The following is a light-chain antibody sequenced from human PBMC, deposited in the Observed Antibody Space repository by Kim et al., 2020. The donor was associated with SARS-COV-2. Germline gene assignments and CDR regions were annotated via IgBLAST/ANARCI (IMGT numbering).Light chain of an antibody. CDR2: AAS. Sequence: SASTGDRVTITCRASQGISSYLAWYQQKPGTAPKLLIYAASTLQSGVPSRFSGSGSGTDFTLTISCLQSEDFATYYCQQYYSYPYTFGQGTKLEI. CDR3: QQYYSYPYT. J-gene: IGKJ2*01. V-gene: IGKV1-8*01. CDR1: QGISSY.